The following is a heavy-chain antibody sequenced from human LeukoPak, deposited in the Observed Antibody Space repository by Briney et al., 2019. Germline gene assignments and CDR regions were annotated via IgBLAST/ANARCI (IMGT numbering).Heavy chain of an antibody. D-gene: IGHD3-9*01. V-gene: IGHV4-34*01. CDR1: GGSFSGYY. CDR3: ARGWLSAYYYYGMDV. Sequence: SETLSLTCAVYGGSFSGYYWSLIRQPPGKGLEWIGEINHSGSTNYNPSLKSRVTISVDTSKNQFSLKLSSVTAADTAVYYCARGWLSAYYYYGMDVWGQGTTVTVSS. CDR2: INHSGST. J-gene: IGHJ6*02.